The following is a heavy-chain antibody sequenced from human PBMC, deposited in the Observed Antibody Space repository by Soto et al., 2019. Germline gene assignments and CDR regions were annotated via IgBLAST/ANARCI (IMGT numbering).Heavy chain of an antibody. CDR2: IVPIVGTT. D-gene: IGHD5-12*01. CDR1: GGSFSSYA. CDR3: VRVVAIPGYPDQ. Sequence: QVQLVQSGAEVRQPASSVKVSCKTSGGSFSSYAISWVRQAPGQGLEWMGGIVPIVGTTTYAQKFQGRVTITAGAATSTAYMQLSRLRSDDTAVYYCVRVVAIPGYPDQWCQGNLVPVSS. V-gene: IGHV1-69*12. J-gene: IGHJ4*02.